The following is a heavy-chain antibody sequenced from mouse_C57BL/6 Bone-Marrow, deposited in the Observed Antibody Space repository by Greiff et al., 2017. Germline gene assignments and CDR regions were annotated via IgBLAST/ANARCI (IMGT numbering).Heavy chain of an antibody. V-gene: IGHV1-66*01. CDR3: ARIGAGNY. D-gene: IGHD3-3*01. CDR2: IYPGSGNT. Sequence: VQLQQSGPELVKPGASVKISCKASGYSFTSYYIHWVKQRPGQGLAWIGWIYPGSGNTKYNEKFKGKATLTADTSSSTAYMQLSSLTSEDSAVYYCARIGAGNYWGQGTTRTVSS. CDR1: GYSFTSYY. J-gene: IGHJ2*01.